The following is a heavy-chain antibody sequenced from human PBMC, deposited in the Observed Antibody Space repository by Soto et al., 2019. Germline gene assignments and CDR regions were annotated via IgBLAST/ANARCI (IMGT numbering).Heavy chain of an antibody. D-gene: IGHD5-18*01. J-gene: IGHJ6*02. V-gene: IGHV4-39*01. CDR3: ARLQVQLWLGDYYYGMDV. Sequence: PSETLSLTCTVSGGSISSSSYYWGWIRQPPGKGLEWIGSIYYSGSTYYNPSLKSRVTISVDTSKNQFSLKLSSVTAADTAVYYCARLQVQLWLGDYYYGMDVWGQGTTVTVSS. CDR2: IYYSGST. CDR1: GGSISSSSYY.